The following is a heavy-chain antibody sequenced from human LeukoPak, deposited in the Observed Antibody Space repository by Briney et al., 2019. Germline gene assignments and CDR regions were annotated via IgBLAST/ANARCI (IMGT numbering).Heavy chain of an antibody. CDR1: GFTFSSYG. V-gene: IGHV3-30*02. D-gene: IGHD2-2*02. J-gene: IGHJ4*02. CDR3: AKGYCSSTSCYTTPFDY. CDR2: IRYDGSNK. Sequence: GGSLRLSCAASGFTFSSYGMHWVRQAPGKGLEWVAFIRYDGSNKYYADSVKGRFTISRDNSKNTLYLQMNSLRAEDTAVSYCAKGYCSSTSCYTTPFDYWGQGTLVTVSS.